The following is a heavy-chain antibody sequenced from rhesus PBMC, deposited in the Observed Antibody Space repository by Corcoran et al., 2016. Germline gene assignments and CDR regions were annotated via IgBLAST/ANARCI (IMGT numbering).Heavy chain of an antibody. Sequence: QVQLQESGPGVVKPSATLSLPCAVSGGSISSGYDWIWIRQPPGKGLEWIGYIDGSRGSTNYNPSLKNRVTISKDASKNQFSLKLSSVTAADTAVYYCARARGLARYFDLWGPGTPITISS. D-gene: IGHD4-4*01. CDR3: ARARGLARYFDL. CDR2: IDGSRGST. J-gene: IGHJ2*01. CDR1: GGSISSGYD. V-gene: IGHV4-76*01.